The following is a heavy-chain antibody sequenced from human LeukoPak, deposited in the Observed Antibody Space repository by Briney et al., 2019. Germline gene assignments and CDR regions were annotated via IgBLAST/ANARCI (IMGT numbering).Heavy chain of an antibody. CDR1: GGSLSSSSYY. V-gene: IGHV4-39*01. CDR3: TRIQGSSSYFDY. CDR2: IYYSGST. Sequence: SETLSLTCTVSGGSLSSSSYYWGWIRQPPGKGLEWIGSIYYSGSTYYNPSLKSRVTISVDTSKNQFSLKLISVTAADTAVYYCTRIQGSSSYFDYWGQGTLVTVSS. J-gene: IGHJ4*02.